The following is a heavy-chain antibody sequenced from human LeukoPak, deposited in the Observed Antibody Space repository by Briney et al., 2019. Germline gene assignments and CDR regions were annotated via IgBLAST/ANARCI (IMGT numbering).Heavy chain of an antibody. CDR1: GGSISSNY. CDR3: AKHLTNAFYDKVWFDP. D-gene: IGHD3-16*01. Sequence: SETLSLTCTVSGGSISSNYWSWIRQPPGKGLEWIGYIYDSGSTKYNPSLKRRVTISVDTSKNQFSLQLRSVTDADTAVYYRAKHLTNAFYDKVWFDPWGQGTLVTVFS. CDR2: IYDSGST. V-gene: IGHV4-59*01. J-gene: IGHJ5*02.